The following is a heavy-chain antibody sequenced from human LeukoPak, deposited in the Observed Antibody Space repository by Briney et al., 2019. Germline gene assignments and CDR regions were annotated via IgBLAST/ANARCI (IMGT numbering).Heavy chain of an antibody. Sequence: PGESLRLSCATSGFPFSDYAMTWVRQTPGKGLEWVSVISGGGDSADYADSMKGRFTISRDNSKNTLYLQMYSLRAEDTALYYCAKLGCTGTIYYANYWGQGTLVTVSS. J-gene: IGHJ4*02. CDR1: GFPFSDYA. V-gene: IGHV3-23*01. CDR3: AKLGCTGTIYYANY. CDR2: ISGGGDSA. D-gene: IGHD2-2*01.